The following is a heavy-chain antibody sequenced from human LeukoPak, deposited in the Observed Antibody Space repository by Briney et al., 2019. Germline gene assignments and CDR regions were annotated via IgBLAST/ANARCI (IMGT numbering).Heavy chain of an antibody. Sequence: SETLSLTCSVSGGSISSGSYYWSWIRRPAGKGLEWFGRISSSGSTNYNPSLKGRVTISVDTSKNQFSLKLSSVTAADTAVYYCARGQASYYFDSSGYHFDYWGQGTLVTVSS. CDR1: GGSISSGSYY. J-gene: IGHJ4*02. CDR3: ARGQASYYFDSSGYHFDY. V-gene: IGHV4-61*02. D-gene: IGHD3-22*01. CDR2: ISSSGST.